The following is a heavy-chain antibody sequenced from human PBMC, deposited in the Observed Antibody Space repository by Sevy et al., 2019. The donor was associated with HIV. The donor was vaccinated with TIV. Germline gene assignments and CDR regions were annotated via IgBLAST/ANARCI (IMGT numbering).Heavy chain of an antibody. CDR1: GFTFSSYA. Sequence: GGSLRLSCAASGFTFSSYAMHWVRQAPGKGLEWVAVISYDGSNKYYADSVKGRFTISRDNSKNTLYLQMTSLRAEDTAVYYCARDIVEMATIYYYYYYMDVWGKGTTVTVSS. CDR3: ARDIVEMATIYYYYYYMDV. V-gene: IGHV3-30-3*01. D-gene: IGHD2-15*01. CDR2: ISYDGSNK. J-gene: IGHJ6*03.